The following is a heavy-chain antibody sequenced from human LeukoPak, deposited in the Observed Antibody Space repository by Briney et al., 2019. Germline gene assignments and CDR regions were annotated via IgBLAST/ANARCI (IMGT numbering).Heavy chain of an antibody. D-gene: IGHD1-14*01. Sequence: GGSLRLSCAVSGSTVSSNYMNWVRQAPGKGLEWVSVIYSGDRTYYADSVKGRFTISRDNSKNTLYLQMNSLRAEDTAVYYCAKESHAEYWGQGTLVTVSS. CDR3: AKESHAEY. J-gene: IGHJ4*02. CDR1: GSTVSSNY. CDR2: IYSGDRT. V-gene: IGHV3-53*01.